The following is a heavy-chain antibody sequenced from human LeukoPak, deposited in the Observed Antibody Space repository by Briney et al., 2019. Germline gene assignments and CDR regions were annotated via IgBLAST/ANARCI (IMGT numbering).Heavy chain of an antibody. CDR3: AREGDSSGWYGFRWFDP. CDR1: GYSFTDYY. Sequence: ASVKVSCKTSGYSFTDYYMHWVRQAPGQGLEWMGWINPNSGGTNYAQKFQGRVTMTRDTSISTAYIELSRLRSDDTAVYYCAREGDSSGWYGFRWFDPWGQGTLVTVSS. V-gene: IGHV1-2*02. CDR2: INPNSGGT. D-gene: IGHD6-19*01. J-gene: IGHJ5*02.